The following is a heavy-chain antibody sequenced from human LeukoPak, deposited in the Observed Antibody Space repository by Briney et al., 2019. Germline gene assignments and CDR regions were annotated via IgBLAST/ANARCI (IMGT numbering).Heavy chain of an antibody. CDR3: AKDVSSSWGLWFDP. CDR2: ISWNSGSI. D-gene: IGHD6-13*01. J-gene: IGHJ5*02. V-gene: IGHV3-9*01. CDR1: GFTFDDYA. Sequence: GRSLRLPCAASGFTFDDYAMHWVRQAPGKGLEWVSGISWNSGSIGYADSVKGRFTISRDNAKNSLYLQMNSLRAEDTALYYCAKDVSSSWGLWFDPWGQGTLVTVSS.